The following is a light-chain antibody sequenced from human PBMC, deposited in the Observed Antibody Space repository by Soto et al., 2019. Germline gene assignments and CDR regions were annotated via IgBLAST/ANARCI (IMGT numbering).Light chain of an antibody. J-gene: IGLJ2*01. Sequence: QSALTQPPSASGSPGQSVTISCTGTSSDVGGYNYVSWYQQHPGKAPKLMISEVSKRPSGVPDRFSGSKSGNTASLTVSGFQAEDEADYYCSSFAGNNNLVFGGGTKLTAL. CDR2: EVS. CDR1: SSDVGGYNY. CDR3: SSFAGNNNLV. V-gene: IGLV2-8*01.